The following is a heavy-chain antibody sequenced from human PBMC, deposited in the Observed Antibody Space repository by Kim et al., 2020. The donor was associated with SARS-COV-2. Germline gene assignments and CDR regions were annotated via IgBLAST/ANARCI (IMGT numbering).Heavy chain of an antibody. CDR3: AKMLLMDGDNYFFYY. V-gene: IGHV3-23*01. D-gene: IGHD2-21*02. J-gene: IGHJ6*01. CDR1: GFTFSTYA. CDR2: ISGSALNK. Sequence: GGSLRLSCIASGFTFSTYAMSWVRRAPGKGLEWVSGISGSALNKLYADSVRGRFTISRDNSQNTLYLQMSSLRDDDTALYYCAKMLLMDGDNYFFYY.